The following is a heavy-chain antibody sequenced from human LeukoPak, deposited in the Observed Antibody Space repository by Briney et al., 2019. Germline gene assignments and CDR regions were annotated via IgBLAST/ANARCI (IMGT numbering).Heavy chain of an antibody. CDR3: ARDTRIEWLRFLDY. Sequence: SETPSLTCTVSGGSISSSSYYWGWIRQPPGKGLEWIGYIYHSGNTYYNPSLESRVTISVDTSENRFSLKLNSVTAADTAIYYCARDTRIEWLRFLDYWGQGILVTVSS. J-gene: IGHJ4*02. V-gene: IGHV4-31*03. D-gene: IGHD5-12*01. CDR2: IYHSGNT. CDR1: GGSISSSSYY.